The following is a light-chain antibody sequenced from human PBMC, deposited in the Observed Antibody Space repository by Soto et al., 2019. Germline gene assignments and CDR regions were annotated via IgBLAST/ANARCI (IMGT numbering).Light chain of an antibody. CDR3: QQYYDTPLT. CDR2: WAS. CDR1: QSVFYTSNNKNY. J-gene: IGKJ4*01. Sequence: DIVMTQSPDSLAVSLGERATINCKSSQSVFYTSNNKNYLAWYQQKPGQPPKLLTYWASIRESGVPDRFSGSGSGTDFTLTIRSLQAEDVAVYYCQQYYDTPLTFGGVTKVEI. V-gene: IGKV4-1*01.